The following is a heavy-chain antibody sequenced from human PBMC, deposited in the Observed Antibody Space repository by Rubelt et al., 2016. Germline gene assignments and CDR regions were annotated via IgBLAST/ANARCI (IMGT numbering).Heavy chain of an antibody. V-gene: IGHV4-59*01. CDR3: AGGITIFGVASGYFDY. CDR2: IYYSRST. D-gene: IGHD3-3*01. Sequence: QVQLQESGPGLVKSSETLSLTCTVSGGSISSYYWSWIRQPPGKGLEWIGYIYYSRSTNYNPSLKSRVTISVDTSKNQFSLKLSSVTAADTAVYYCAGGITIFGVASGYFDYWGQGTLVTVSS. CDR1: GGSISSYY. J-gene: IGHJ4*02.